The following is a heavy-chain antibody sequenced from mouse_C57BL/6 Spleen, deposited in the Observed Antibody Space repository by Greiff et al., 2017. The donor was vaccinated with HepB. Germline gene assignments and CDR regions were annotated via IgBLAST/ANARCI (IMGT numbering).Heavy chain of an antibody. CDR2: IDPSDSYT. CDR1: GYTFTDYW. V-gene: IGHV1-69*01. D-gene: IGHD1-1*01. J-gene: IGHJ2*01. Sequence: QVQLQQPGPELVMPGASVKLSCKASGYTFTDYWMNWVKQRPGEGLEWIGDIDPSDSYTNYNQKFKGKSTLTVDKSSSTAFMQLSSLASEVSAVYCCARGRRRGQYFDYWGQGTTLTVSS. CDR3: ARGRRRGQYFDY.